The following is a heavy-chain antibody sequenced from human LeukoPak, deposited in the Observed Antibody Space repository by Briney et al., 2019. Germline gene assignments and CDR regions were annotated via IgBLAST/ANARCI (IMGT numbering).Heavy chain of an antibody. V-gene: IGHV4-59*11. CDR1: GGSISSHY. Sequence: SETLSLTCTVSGGSISSHYWSWVRQPPGKGLEWIGNIYDSESTHYKSTLKSRVTISVDTSKNQFSLRLSSVTAADTAVYYCARVLQNYYYLDVWGKGTTVTVSS. CDR3: ARVLQNYYYLDV. CDR2: IYDSEST. J-gene: IGHJ6*03. D-gene: IGHD3-3*01.